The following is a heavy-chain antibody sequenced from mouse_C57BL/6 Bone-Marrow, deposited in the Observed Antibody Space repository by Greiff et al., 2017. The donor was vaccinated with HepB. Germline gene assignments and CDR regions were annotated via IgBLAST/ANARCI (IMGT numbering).Heavy chain of an antibody. J-gene: IGHJ2*01. V-gene: IGHV1-5*01. D-gene: IGHD1-1*01. Sequence: EVQLQQSGTVLARPGASVKMSCKTSGYTFTSYWMHWVNQRPGQGLEWIGAIYPGNSDTSYNQKFKGKAKLTAVTSASTAYMELSSLTNEDSAVYDCTRFTTVVGYYFDYWGQGTTLTVSS. CDR3: TRFTTVVGYYFDY. CDR1: GYTFTSYW. CDR2: IYPGNSDT.